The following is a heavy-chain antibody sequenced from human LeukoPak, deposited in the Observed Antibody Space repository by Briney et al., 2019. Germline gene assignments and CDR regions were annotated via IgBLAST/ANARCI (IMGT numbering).Heavy chain of an antibody. V-gene: IGHV3-21*01. CDR3: ARVSVDTAMVTPSGFDC. Sequence: GGSLRLSCAASGFTFSSYSMNWVRQAPGKGLEWVSSISSSSSYIYYADSVKGRFTISRDNAKNSLYLQMNSLRAEDTAVYYCARVSVDTAMVTPSGFDCWGQGTLVTVSS. CDR2: ISSSSSYI. D-gene: IGHD5-18*01. J-gene: IGHJ4*02. CDR1: GFTFSSYS.